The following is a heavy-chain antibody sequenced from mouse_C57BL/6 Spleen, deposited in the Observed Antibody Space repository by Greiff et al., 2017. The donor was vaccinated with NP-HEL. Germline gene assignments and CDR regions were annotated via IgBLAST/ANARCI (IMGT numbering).Heavy chain of an antibody. J-gene: IGHJ2*01. CDR1: GYAFSSSW. V-gene: IGHV1-82*01. CDR2: IYPGDGDT. CDR3: ARGEEYYFDY. Sequence: VQLQQSGPELVKPGASVKISCKASGYAFSSSWMNWVKQRPGKGLEWIGRIYPGDGDTNYNGKFKGKATLTADKSSSTAYMQLSSLTSEDSAVYFCARGEEYYFDYWGQGTTLTVSS.